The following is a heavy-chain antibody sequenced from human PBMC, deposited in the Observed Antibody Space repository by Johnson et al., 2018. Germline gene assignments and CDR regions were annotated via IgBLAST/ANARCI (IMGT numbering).Heavy chain of an antibody. J-gene: IGHJ6*03. CDR1: GFTVSSNY. CDR3: TKDRWDSGSYPYYYYYMDV. Sequence: VQLVQSGGGLVQPGGSLRLSCAASGFTVSSNYMSWVRQAPGKGLEWVSVIYSGGSTYYADSVKGRFTISRDNSKNSLYLQMNSLKTEDTAVYYCTKDRWDSGSYPYYYYYMDVWGKGTTVTVSS. CDR2: IYSGGST. D-gene: IGHD1-26*01. V-gene: IGHV3-66*01.